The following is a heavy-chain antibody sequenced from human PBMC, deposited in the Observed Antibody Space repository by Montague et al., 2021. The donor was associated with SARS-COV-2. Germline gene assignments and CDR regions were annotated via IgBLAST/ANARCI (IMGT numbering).Heavy chain of an antibody. CDR1: GGSISSSSYY. D-gene: IGHD1-26*01. Sequence: SETLSLTCTVSGGSISSSSYYWVWIRQPPGKGLEWIGSFYYSRSTYYNPSLKSRVTISVDTSKNQFSLKMGSVTAADTAVYYCARHFSVVGGSDPTGVDHWGQGTLVTVSS. J-gene: IGHJ5*02. CDR3: ARHFSVVGGSDPTGVDH. V-gene: IGHV4-39*01. CDR2: FYYSRST.